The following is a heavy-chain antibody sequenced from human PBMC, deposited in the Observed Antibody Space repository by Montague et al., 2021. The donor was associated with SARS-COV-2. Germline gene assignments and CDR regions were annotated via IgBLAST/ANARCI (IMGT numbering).Heavy chain of an antibody. Sequence: SKKKTSLKSRVTFSVDTSKNQFSLKLISVTAADTAVYFCAREDRWNWFDPWGQGVLVTVSS. D-gene: IGHD5-24*01. CDR2: S. CDR3: AREDRWNWFDP. V-gene: IGHV4-59*01. J-gene: IGHJ5*02.